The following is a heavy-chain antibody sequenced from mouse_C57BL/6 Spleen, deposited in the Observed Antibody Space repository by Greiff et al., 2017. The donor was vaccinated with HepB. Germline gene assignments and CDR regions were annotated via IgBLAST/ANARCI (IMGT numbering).Heavy chain of an antibody. J-gene: IGHJ1*03. CDR1: GYTFTSYW. CDR3: ARRVVTTTGDWYFDV. V-gene: IGHV1-64*01. Sequence: QVQLKQPGAELVKPGASVKLSCKASGYTFTSYWMHWVKQRPGQGLEWIGMIHPNSGSTNYNEKFKSKATLTVDKSSSTAYMQLSSLTSEDSAVYYCARRVVTTTGDWYFDVWGTGTTVTVSS. D-gene: IGHD2-2*01. CDR2: IHPNSGST.